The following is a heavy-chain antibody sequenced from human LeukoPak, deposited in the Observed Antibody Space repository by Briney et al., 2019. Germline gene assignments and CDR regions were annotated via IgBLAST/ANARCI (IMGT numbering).Heavy chain of an antibody. CDR3: ARPAVAGRGDYFDY. J-gene: IGHJ4*02. CDR2: ISSSVSSI. D-gene: IGHD6-19*01. Sequence: GGSLRLSCAASGFTFSSYEMNWVRQAPGKGLEWVSYISSSVSSIYYADSVKGRFTISRDNAKDSVYLQMNSLRAEDTAVYYCARPAVAGRGDYFDYWGQGTLVTVSS. CDR1: GFTFSSYE. V-gene: IGHV3-48*03.